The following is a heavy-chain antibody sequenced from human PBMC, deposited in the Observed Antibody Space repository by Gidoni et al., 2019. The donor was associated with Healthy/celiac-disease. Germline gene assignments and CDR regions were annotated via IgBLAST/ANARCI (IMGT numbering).Heavy chain of an antibody. Sequence: EVQLVETGGGLIQPGGSLRLSCAASGFTVSRNYMSWVRQAPGKGLEWVSVIYSGGSTYYADSVKGRFTISRDNSKNTLYLQMNSLRAEDTAVYYCARPVSAIAAAGTPYYYYYYMDVWGKGTTVTVSS. D-gene: IGHD6-13*01. CDR3: ARPVSAIAAAGTPYYYYYYMDV. CDR1: GFTVSRNY. CDR2: IYSGGST. V-gene: IGHV3-53*02. J-gene: IGHJ6*03.